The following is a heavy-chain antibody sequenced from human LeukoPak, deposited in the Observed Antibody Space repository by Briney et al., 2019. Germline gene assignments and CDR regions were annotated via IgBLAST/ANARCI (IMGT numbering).Heavy chain of an antibody. V-gene: IGHV5-51*01. CDR1: GYIFSSYL. J-gene: IGHJ4*02. CDR3: ARQDYFGSPVDY. D-gene: IGHD3-10*01. CDR2: IYPGDSDT. Sequence: GESLKIPCKGFGYIFSSYLIAWVRQTPGKGLEGMGIIYPGDSDTRYSPSFQGQVTISADKSISTAYLQWSSLKASDTAMYYCARQDYFGSPVDYWGQGTLVTVSS.